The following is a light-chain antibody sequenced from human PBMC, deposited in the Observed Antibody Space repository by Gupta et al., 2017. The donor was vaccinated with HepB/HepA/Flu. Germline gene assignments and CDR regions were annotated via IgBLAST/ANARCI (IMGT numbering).Light chain of an antibody. CDR1: ESRVHNDGNNS. CDR2: KSS. J-gene: IGKJ2*01. V-gene: IGKV2-24*01. Sequence: DLMMTQTPLSSPVTLGQPASISCRSSESRVHNDGNNSLSWRQQRPGQPPRLIIYKSSNRCSGGPDRFSGSGAEKDFTLKSSRGEDEDVGIYDGRQDKQFKIFGQGTKMEIK. CDR3: RQDKQFKI.